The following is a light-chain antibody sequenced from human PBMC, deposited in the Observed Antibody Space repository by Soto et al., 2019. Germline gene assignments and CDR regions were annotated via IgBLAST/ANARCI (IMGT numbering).Light chain of an antibody. Sequence: QSALTQPASVSGSPGQSITISCTGTSSDIGFYNYVSWYQQYAGKAPKLLIHGVTNRPSGISYRFSGSKSGSTASLTIYRLRDEDEADYYCSSYSTSFFYVFGTGTKLTVL. CDR1: SSDIGFYNY. V-gene: IGLV2-14*01. CDR3: SSYSTSFFYV. CDR2: GVT. J-gene: IGLJ1*01.